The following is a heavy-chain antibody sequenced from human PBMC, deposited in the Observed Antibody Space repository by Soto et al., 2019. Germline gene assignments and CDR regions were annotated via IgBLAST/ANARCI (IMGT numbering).Heavy chain of an antibody. J-gene: IGHJ5*02. CDR1: GFTFSSYS. D-gene: IGHD3-9*01. CDR3: AIDVHYDILTGYYVKSWFDP. V-gene: IGHV3-21*01. CDR2: ISSSSSYI. Sequence: PGGSLRLSCAASGFTFSSYSMNWVRQAPGKGLEWVSSISSSSSYIYYADSVKGRFTISRDNAKNSLYLQMNSLRAEDTAVYYCAIDVHYDILTGYYVKSWFDPWGQGTLVTVSS.